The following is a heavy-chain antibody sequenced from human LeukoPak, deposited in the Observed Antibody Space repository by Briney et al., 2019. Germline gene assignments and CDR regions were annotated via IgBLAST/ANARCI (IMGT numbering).Heavy chain of an antibody. CDR3: ARVYYYGSGSYSAGAEYFQH. D-gene: IGHD3-10*01. CDR1: GYTFTGYY. CDR2: INPNSGGT. Sequence: GASVKVSCKASGYTFTGYYMHWVRQAPGQGLEWMGRINPNSGGTNYEQKFQGRVTMTRDTSISTAYMELSRLRSDDTAVYYCARVYYYGSGSYSAGAEYFQHWGQGTLVTVSS. V-gene: IGHV1-2*06. J-gene: IGHJ1*01.